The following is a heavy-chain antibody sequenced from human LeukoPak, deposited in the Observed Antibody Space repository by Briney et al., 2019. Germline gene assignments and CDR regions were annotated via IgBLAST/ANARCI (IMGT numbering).Heavy chain of an antibody. J-gene: IGHJ4*02. V-gene: IGHV3-53*01. CDR3: ARVAGGTLGYCSSCGDY. CDR1: GFTVSSNY. CDR2: IYSGGST. Sequence: GSLRLSCAASGFTVSSNYMSWVRQAPGKGLEWVSVIYSGGSTYYADSVKGRFTISRDNSKNTLYLQMNSLRAEDTAVYYCARVAGGTLGYCSSCGDYWGQGTLVTVSS. D-gene: IGHD2-2*01.